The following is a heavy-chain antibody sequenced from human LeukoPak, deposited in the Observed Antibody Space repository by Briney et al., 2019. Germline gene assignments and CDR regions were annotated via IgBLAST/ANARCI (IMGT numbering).Heavy chain of an antibody. CDR3: ARGGRDGMDV. V-gene: IGHV1-18*01. Sequence: GASVKVSCKASGYSFTSYGFTWVRRAPGQGLEWMGWVSAYDGSTNYAQKIRGRVTMTTDASKNTVYMELRSLRFDDKAVYYCARGGRDGMDVWGQGTTVTVSS. J-gene: IGHJ6*02. CDR2: VSAYDGST. CDR1: GYSFTSYG. D-gene: IGHD3-10*01.